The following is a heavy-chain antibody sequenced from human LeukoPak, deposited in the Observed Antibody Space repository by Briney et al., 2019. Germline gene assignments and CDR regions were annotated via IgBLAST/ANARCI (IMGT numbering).Heavy chain of an antibody. V-gene: IGHV1-18*01. J-gene: IGHJ4*02. CDR2: ISAYNGNT. CDR3: ARVAGPPPLIYDSSGYPDY. Sequence: PRASVKVSCKASGYTFTSYGISWVRQAPGQGLEWMGWISAYNGNTNYAQKLQGRVTMTTDTSTSTAYMELRSLRSDDTAVYYCARVAGPPPLIYDSSGYPDYWGQGTLVTVSS. CDR1: GYTFTSYG. D-gene: IGHD3-22*01.